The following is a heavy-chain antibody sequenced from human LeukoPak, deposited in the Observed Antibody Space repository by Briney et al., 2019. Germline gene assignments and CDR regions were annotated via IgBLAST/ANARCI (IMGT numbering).Heavy chain of an antibody. CDR2: ISGSGCST. J-gene: IGHJ4*02. D-gene: IGHD2-8*01. V-gene: IGHV3-23*01. CDR1: GLIFSSYA. CDR3: AKDRSCINDVCHGAFDY. Sequence: GGPLTLSCAASGLIFSSYAVSWVRQAPGKGLEWVSTISGSGCSTYYAVSVKGRFTIPRDNSKHTVYLQMNSLEAEDTAIYYCAKDRSCINDVCHGAFDYWGQGTMVTVSS.